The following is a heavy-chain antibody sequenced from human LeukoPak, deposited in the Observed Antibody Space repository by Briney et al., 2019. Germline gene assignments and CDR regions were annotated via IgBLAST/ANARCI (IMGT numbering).Heavy chain of an antibody. CDR1: GFTFSSYG. V-gene: IGHV3-33*01. J-gene: IGHJ6*02. D-gene: IGHD2-2*01. Sequence: PGRSLRLSCAASGFTFSSYGMHWVRQAPGKGLEWVAVIWYDGSNKYYADSVKGRFTISRDNSKNTLYLQMNSLRAEDTAVYYCARDIVVVPAAMRFGYYYYGMDVWGQGTTVAVSS. CDR3: ARDIVVVPAAMRFGYYYYGMDV. CDR2: IWYDGSNK.